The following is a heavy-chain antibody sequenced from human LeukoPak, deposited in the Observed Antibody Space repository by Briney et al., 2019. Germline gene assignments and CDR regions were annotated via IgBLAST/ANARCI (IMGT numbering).Heavy chain of an antibody. D-gene: IGHD1-26*01. J-gene: IGHJ4*02. Sequence: PSETPSLTCTVSGGSISSYYWSWVRQFPGKGLEWIGYISDSGSTNYSPSLESRVTISVDTSKNKFFLILSSVTAADTAVYYCARRGGTVVGDTGHHYWYFDNWGQGTLVTVSS. CDR1: GGSISSYY. V-gene: IGHV4-59*08. CDR2: ISDSGST. CDR3: ARRGGTVVGDTGHHYWYFDN.